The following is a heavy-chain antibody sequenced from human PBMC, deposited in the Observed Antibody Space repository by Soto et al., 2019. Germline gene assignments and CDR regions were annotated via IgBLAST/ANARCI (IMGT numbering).Heavy chain of an antibody. CDR3: AASHSSGWYRIDS. D-gene: IGHD6-19*01. V-gene: IGHV4-31*03. CDR2: FYNSGTT. J-gene: IGHJ4*02. Sequence: QVQLQESGPGLVKPSQTLSLTCSVSGASIRSGGYYWSWLRQHPERGLEWLGYFYNSGTTYYTPSLESRIIMSADTSKNQLSLDLTSVSAADTAVYYCAASHSSGWYRIDSWGPVTLVTVSS. CDR1: GASIRSGGYY.